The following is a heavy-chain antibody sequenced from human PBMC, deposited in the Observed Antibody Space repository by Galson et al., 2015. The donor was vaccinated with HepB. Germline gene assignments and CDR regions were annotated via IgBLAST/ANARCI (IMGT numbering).Heavy chain of an antibody. CDR2: ISGSGGST. D-gene: IGHD1-26*01. J-gene: IGHJ4*02. CDR1: GLTFSSYA. CDR3: AKVRRVGATRNDFDY. Sequence: SLRLSCAASGLTFSSYAMSWVRQAPGKGLEWVSAISGSGGSTYYADSVKGRFTISRDNSKNTLYLQMNSLRAEDTAVYYCAKVRRVGATRNDFDYWGQGTLVTVSS. V-gene: IGHV3-23*01.